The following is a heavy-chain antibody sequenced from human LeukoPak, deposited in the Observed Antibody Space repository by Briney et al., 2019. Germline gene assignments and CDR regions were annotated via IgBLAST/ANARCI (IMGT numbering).Heavy chain of an antibody. V-gene: IGHV3-30*02. CDR3: AKLGNSWYSDDY. Sequence: PGGSLRLSCAASGFTFSSSGMHWVRQAPGKGLEWVAFIRYDGSNKYYADSVKGRFTISRDNSKNTLYLQMNSLRAEDTAVYYCAKLGNSWYSDDYWGQGTLVTVPS. J-gene: IGHJ4*02. D-gene: IGHD6-13*01. CDR1: GFTFSSSG. CDR2: IRYDGSNK.